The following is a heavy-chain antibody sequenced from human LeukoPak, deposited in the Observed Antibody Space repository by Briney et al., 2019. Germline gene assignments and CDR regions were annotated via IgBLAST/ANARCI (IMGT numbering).Heavy chain of an antibody. CDR1: GYTFTSYD. J-gene: IGHJ6*03. V-gene: IGHV1-8*01. CDR2: MNPNSGNT. Sequence: ASVKVSCKASGYTFTSYDINWVRQATGQGLEWMGWMNPNSGNTGNAQKFQGRVTMTRNTSISTAYMELSSLRSEDTAVYYCARARNEGYDILTGLYYYYYYMDVWGKGTTVTVSS. D-gene: IGHD3-9*01. CDR3: ARARNEGYDILTGLYYYYYYMDV.